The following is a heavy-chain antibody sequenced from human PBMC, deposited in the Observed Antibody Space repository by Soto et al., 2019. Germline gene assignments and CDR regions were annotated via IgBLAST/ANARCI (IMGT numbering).Heavy chain of an antibody. CDR3: ARISCKGGSCYFDFDH. CDR2: INPSGEHT. V-gene: IGHV1-46*02. J-gene: IGHJ4*02. Sequence: GASVKVSCKASGYSFKDHYMHWVRQAPGRGLEWVGIINPSGEHTNYAQQFRGRVAMTRDTSTGTAYMELRSLRSEDTAVYFCARISCKGGSCYFDFDHWGQGTLVTVS. D-gene: IGHD2-15*01. CDR1: GYSFKDHY.